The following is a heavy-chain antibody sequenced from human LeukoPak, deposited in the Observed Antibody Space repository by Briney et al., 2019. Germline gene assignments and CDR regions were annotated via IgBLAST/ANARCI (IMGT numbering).Heavy chain of an antibody. CDR3: ARRQSRGLWYFDY. J-gene: IGHJ4*02. V-gene: IGHV4-38-2*02. CDR2: IYHSGST. Sequence: SETLSLTCTVSGYSLSSGYYWGWIRQPPGKGLEWIGSIYHSGSTYYNPSLKSRVTISVDTSKNQFSLKLSSVTAADTAVYYCARRQSRGLWYFDYWGQGTLVTVSS. CDR1: GYSLSSGYY. D-gene: IGHD3-16*01.